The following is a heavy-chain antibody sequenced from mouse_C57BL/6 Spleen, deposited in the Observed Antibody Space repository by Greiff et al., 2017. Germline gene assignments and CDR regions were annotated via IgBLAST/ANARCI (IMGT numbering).Heavy chain of an antibody. J-gene: IGHJ4*01. CDR3: ARLDYSNYVNYAMDY. CDR1: GYAFSSSW. V-gene: IGHV1-82*01. Sequence: VQGVESGPELVKPGASVKISCKASGYAFSSSWMNWVKQRPGKGLEWIGRIYPGDGDTNYNGKFKGKATLTADKSSSTAYMQLSSLTSEDSAVYFCARLDYSNYVNYAMDYWGQGTSGTVSS. D-gene: IGHD2-5*01. CDR2: IYPGDGDT.